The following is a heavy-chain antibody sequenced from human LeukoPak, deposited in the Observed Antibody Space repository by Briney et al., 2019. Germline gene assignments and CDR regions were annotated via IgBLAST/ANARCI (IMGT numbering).Heavy chain of an antibody. CDR3: AAGAGWLIDW. V-gene: IGHV3-7*01. Sequence: GGSLRLSCAASGFTFSNYWMNWVRQAPGKGMEWVAIIEKDGSEILYVDSVKGRFTISRDNAKNSLYLQMNSLRAEDTAVYYCAAGAGWLIDWWGQGALVTVSS. D-gene: IGHD6-19*01. CDR2: IEKDGSEI. J-gene: IGHJ4*02. CDR1: GFTFSNYW.